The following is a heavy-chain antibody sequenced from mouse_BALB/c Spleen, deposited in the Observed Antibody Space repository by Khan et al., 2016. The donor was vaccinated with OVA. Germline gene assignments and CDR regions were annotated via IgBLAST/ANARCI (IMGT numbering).Heavy chain of an antibody. Sequence: QMQLEESGAELVRPGASVKMSCKASGYTFTSYTIHWVKERPGQGLEWIGYINRSSGYTNYKQNFKDMATFTTDKSYTKAYLHLNSLTSEDTAIYNCVRDGSYHRNDSWFAYWGQGTLVTVAA. J-gene: IGHJ3*01. CDR1: GYTFTSYT. CDR2: INRSSGYT. CDR3: VRDGSYHRNDSWFAY. D-gene: IGHD2-14*01. V-gene: IGHV1-4*01.